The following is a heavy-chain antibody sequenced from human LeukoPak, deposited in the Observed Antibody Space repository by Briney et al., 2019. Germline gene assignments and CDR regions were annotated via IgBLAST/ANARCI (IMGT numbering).Heavy chain of an antibody. Sequence: GGSLRLSCAASGFTFSDYYMSWIRQAPGKGLEWVAATSSSDAGTHHADSVRGRFTISRDNSKNTLYLQMNSLRAEDAAVYFCAKAPVTSCRGAYCYPFDSWGQGTLVTVSS. D-gene: IGHD2-21*01. J-gene: IGHJ4*02. CDR3: AKAPVTSCRGAYCYPFDS. CDR1: GFTFSDYY. CDR2: TSSSDAGT. V-gene: IGHV3-23*01.